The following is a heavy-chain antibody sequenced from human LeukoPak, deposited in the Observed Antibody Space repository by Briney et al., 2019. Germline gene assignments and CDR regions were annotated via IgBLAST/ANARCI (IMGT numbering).Heavy chain of an antibody. Sequence: GASVKVSCKASGYTFTGYYIHWVRQAPGQGLEWMGWIHPNSGGTNYPQTFQGRVTMTRDTSISTVYMELSRLRSDDTAVYYCAKPFHPITAIGYWGQGTLVTVSS. J-gene: IGHJ4*02. D-gene: IGHD1-14*01. CDR1: GYTFTGYY. CDR3: AKPFHPITAIGY. V-gene: IGHV1-2*02. CDR2: IHPNSGGT.